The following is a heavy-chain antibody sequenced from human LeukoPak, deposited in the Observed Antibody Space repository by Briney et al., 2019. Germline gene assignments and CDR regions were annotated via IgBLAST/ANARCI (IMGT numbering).Heavy chain of an antibody. D-gene: IGHD6-6*01. CDR2: IYHSGST. CDR3: ALGIAARPLDP. Sequence: SETPSLTWAVSGYSISSGYYWGWVRQPPGKGLEWIGSIYHSGSTYYNPSLKSRVTISVDTSKNQFSLKLSSVTAADTAVYYCALGIAARPLDPWGQGTLVTVSS. V-gene: IGHV4-38-2*01. CDR1: GYSISSGYY. J-gene: IGHJ5*02.